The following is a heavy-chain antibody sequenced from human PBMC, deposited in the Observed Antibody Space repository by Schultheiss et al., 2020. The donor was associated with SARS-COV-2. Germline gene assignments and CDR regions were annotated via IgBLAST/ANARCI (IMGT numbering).Heavy chain of an antibody. CDR3: AKDKYGYYSHYYYMDV. Sequence: GGSLRLSCAASGFTFSSYWMSWVRQAPGKGLEWVANIKQDGSEKYYVDSVKGRFTISRDNAKNSLYLQMNSLRAEDTAVYYCAKDKYGYYSHYYYMDVWGKGTTVTVSS. V-gene: IGHV3-7*01. CDR1: GFTFSSYW. J-gene: IGHJ6*03. CDR2: IKQDGSEK. D-gene: IGHD1-26*01.